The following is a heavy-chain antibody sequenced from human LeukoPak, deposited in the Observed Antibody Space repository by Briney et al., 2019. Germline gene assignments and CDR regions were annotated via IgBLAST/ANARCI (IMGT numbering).Heavy chain of an antibody. CDR1: GFTFDDYA. CDR2: ISWNSGSI. Sequence: GRSLRLSCAASGFTFDDYAMHWVRQAPGKGLEWVSGISWNSGSIGYADSVKGRFTISRDNAKNSLYLQMNSLRAEDMALYYCAKVSNYYYYYMDVWGKGTTATVSS. V-gene: IGHV3-9*03. J-gene: IGHJ6*03. CDR3: AKVSNYYYYYMDV.